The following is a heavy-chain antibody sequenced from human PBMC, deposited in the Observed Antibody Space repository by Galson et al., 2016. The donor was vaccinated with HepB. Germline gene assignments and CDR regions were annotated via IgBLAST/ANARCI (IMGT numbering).Heavy chain of an antibody. D-gene: IGHD4-17*01. V-gene: IGHV4-39*01. CDR3: ATPGGDYSDVYYVDF. J-gene: IGHJ4*02. CDR2: KYYGGNA. CDR1: GGSISSSPYF. Sequence: SETLSLTCTVSGGSISSSPYFWGWIRQPPGKGLEWIGHKYYGGNAYSNPSLKSRVTLSIDTSKNQFSLRLTSVTAADTAVYYCATPGGDYSDVYYVDFWGQGTLVTVSS.